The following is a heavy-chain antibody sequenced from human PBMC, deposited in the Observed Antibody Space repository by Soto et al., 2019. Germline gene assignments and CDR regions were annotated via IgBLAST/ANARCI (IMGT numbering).Heavy chain of an antibody. D-gene: IGHD6-19*01. J-gene: IGHJ4*02. Sequence: SETLSLTCSVSGGSISGSYWSWIRQSPGKGLEWLGYVYYTGSTNYSPSLRSRVSISVDTSKNEFSLRLSSVTAADTAVYFCARSVAVPGAHIDYWGQGTQVIVSS. CDR3: ARSVAVPGAHIDY. V-gene: IGHV4-59*01. CDR1: GGSISGSY. CDR2: VYYTGST.